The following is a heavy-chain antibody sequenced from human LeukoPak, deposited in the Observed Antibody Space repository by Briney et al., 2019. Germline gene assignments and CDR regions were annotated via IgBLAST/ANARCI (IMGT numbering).Heavy chain of an antibody. CDR2: IYYSGST. CDR1: GGSISSSSYY. V-gene: IGHV4-39*07. D-gene: IGHD3-22*01. CDR3: ARAHYYDSSGYYTHYYYYGMDV. J-gene: IGHJ6*02. Sequence: PSETLSLTCTVSGGSISSSSYYWGWIRQPPGKGLEWIGSIYYSGSTNYNPSLKSRVTISVDTSKNQFSLKLSSVTAADTAVYYCARAHYYDSSGYYTHYYYYGMDVWGQGTTVTVSS.